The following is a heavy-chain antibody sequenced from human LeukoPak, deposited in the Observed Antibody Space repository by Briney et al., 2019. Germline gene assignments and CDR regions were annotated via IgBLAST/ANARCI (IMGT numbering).Heavy chain of an antibody. CDR2: ISWSSDGI. D-gene: IGHD5-18*01. CDR1: GFTFDDYA. J-gene: IGHJ4*02. CDR3: ARDISNSAWILDY. V-gene: IGHV3-9*01. Sequence: GRSLRLSCAASGFTFDDYAMHWVRQTPGKGLEWVSGISWSSDGIGYADSVKGRFTISRDNAENSLYLQMNSLRGEDTALYYCARDISNSAWILDYWGQGTLVTVSS.